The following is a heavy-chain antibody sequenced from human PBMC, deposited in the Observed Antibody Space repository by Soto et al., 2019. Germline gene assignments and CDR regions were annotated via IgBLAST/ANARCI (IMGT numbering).Heavy chain of an antibody. CDR3: ARKIDWDVFLASFADYDAPDI. V-gene: IGHV3-48*01. CDR1: GFTFSTYS. CDR2: ISSSGSNI. J-gene: IGHJ3*02. D-gene: IGHD3-9*01. Sequence: GGSLRLSCAASGFTFSTYSMNWVRQAPGKGLEWVSYISSSGSNIYYADSVKGRFTISRDNVKNSLYLQMNSLRAEDTAVYYCARKIDWDVFLASFADYDAPDIWGRGTIDTVSS.